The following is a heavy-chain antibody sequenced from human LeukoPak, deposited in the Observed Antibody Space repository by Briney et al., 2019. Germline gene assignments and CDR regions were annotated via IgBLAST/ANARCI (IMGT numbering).Heavy chain of an antibody. CDR3: ARGQPTVTLFDY. D-gene: IGHD4-11*01. J-gene: IGHJ4*02. Sequence: ASVKVSCKASGGTFSSYAISWVRQAPGQGLEWMGGIIPIFGTANYAQKFQGRVTITADESTSTAYMELSSLRSEDTAVYYCARGQPTVTLFDYWGQGTLVTVSS. CDR2: IIPIFGTA. V-gene: IGHV1-69*13. CDR1: GGTFSSYA.